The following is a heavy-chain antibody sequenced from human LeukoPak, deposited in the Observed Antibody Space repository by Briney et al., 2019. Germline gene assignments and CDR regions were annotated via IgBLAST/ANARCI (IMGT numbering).Heavy chain of an antibody. CDR1: GGSISSSSYY. Sequence: SETLSLTCTVSGGSISSSSYYWGWIRQPPGKGLEWIGSIYYSGSTYYNPSLKSRVTISVDTSKNQFSLKLGSVTAADTAVYYCARLIAVAGYIDYWGQGTLVTVSS. V-gene: IGHV4-39*01. CDR2: IYYSGST. CDR3: ARLIAVAGYIDY. J-gene: IGHJ4*02. D-gene: IGHD6-19*01.